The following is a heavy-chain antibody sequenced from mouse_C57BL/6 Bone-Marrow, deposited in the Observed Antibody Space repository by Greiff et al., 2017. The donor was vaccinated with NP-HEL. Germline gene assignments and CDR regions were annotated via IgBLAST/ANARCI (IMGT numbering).Heavy chain of an antibody. V-gene: IGHV1-4*01. D-gene: IGHD1-1*01. CDR1: GYTFTSYT. CDR2: INPSSGYT. J-gene: IGHJ1*03. Sequence: VQLVESGAELARPGASVKMSCKASGYTFTSYTMHWVKQRPGQGLEWIGYINPSSGYTKYNQKFKDKATLTADKSSSTAYMQLSSLTSEDSAVYYCARNDYYYGSSYGYFDVWGTGTTVTVSS. CDR3: ARNDYYYGSSYGYFDV.